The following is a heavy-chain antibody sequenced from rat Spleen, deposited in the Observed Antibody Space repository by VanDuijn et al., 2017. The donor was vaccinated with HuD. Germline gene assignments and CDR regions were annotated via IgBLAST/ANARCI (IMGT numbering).Heavy chain of an antibody. CDR3: ARHDYYSSYPLMDA. Sequence: EVQLVESGGGLVQPGRSLKLSCAASGFTLSDYYMAWVRQAPTKGLEWVATINYDGSSTYYRDSVKGRFTISRDNAKNTLSLQMDSLRSEDTATYYCARHDYYSSYPLMDAWGQGASVTVSS. D-gene: IGHD1-2*01. CDR1: GFTLSDYY. CDR2: INYDGSST. V-gene: IGHV5-29*01. J-gene: IGHJ4*01.